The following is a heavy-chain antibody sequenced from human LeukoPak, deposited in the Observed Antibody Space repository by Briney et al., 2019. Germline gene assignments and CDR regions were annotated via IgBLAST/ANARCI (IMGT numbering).Heavy chain of an antibody. J-gene: IGHJ4*02. D-gene: IGHD3-22*01. Sequence: ASVKVSCKASGYTFTGYYMHWVRQAPGQGLEWMGWINPNSGGTNYAQKFQGRVTMTRDTSISTAYMELSRLRSDDTAVYHCARDRLYYDSSGYYSYWGQGTLVTVSS. CDR1: GYTFTGYY. CDR3: ARDRLYYDSSGYYSY. V-gene: IGHV1-2*02. CDR2: INPNSGGT.